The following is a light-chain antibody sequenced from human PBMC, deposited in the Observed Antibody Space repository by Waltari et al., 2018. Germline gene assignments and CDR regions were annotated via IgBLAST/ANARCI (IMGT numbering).Light chain of an antibody. CDR1: SSDGGNYKL. Sequence: QSALTQPASVSGSTGQSITVSCTGTSSDGGNYKLVAWYQQHPGKAPKLIIYGVNKRPSGVSDRFSGSKSGNTASLTISGLQAEDEADYYCCSSAGSSTYVVFGGGTKLTVL. J-gene: IGLJ2*01. V-gene: IGLV2-23*02. CDR2: GVN. CDR3: CSSAGSSTYVV.